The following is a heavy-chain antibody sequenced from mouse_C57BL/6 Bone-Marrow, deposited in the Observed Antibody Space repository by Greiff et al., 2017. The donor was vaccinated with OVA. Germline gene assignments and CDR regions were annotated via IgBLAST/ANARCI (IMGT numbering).Heavy chain of an antibody. CDR3: ARTEGSSYVPYAMDY. CDR2: IWSGGST. D-gene: IGHD1-1*01. J-gene: IGHJ4*01. V-gene: IGHV2-2*01. CDR1: GFSLTSYG. Sequence: VKLVESGPGLVQPSQSLSITCTVSGFSLTSYGVHWVRQSPGKGLEWLGVIWSGGSTDYNAAFISRLSISKDNSKSQVFFKMNSLQADDTAIYYCARTEGSSYVPYAMDYWGQGTSVTVSS.